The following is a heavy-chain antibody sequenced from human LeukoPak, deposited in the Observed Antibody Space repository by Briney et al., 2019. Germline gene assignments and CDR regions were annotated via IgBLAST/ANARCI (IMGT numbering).Heavy chain of an antibody. CDR1: GGSLSSSSYY. D-gene: IGHD3-16*01. J-gene: IGHJ4*02. Sequence: SETLSLTCTVSGGSLSSSSYYWGWIRQPPGKGLEWIGSIYYSGTTYYNPSLKSRVTISVDTSKNQFSLKLSSVTAADTAVFYCARHDRTYTLPHYWGQGTLVTVSS. V-gene: IGHV4-39*01. CDR3: ARHDRTYTLPHY. CDR2: IYYSGTT.